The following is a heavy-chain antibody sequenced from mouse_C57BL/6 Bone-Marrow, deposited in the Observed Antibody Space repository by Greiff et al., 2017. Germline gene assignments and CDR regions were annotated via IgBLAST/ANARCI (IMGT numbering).Heavy chain of an antibody. Sequence: EVKLMESGPGLVKPSQSLSLTCSVTGYSITSGYYWNWIRQFPGNKLEWMGYISYDGSNNYNPSLKNRISITRDTSKNQFFLKLNSVTTEDTATYYCASGYYYGSPWFDYWGQGTTLTVSS. D-gene: IGHD1-1*01. V-gene: IGHV3-6*01. CDR1: GYSITSGYY. CDR3: ASGYYYGSPWFDY. J-gene: IGHJ2*01. CDR2: ISYDGSN.